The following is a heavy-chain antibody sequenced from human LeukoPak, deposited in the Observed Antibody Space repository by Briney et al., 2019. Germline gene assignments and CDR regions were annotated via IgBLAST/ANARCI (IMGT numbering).Heavy chain of an antibody. V-gene: IGHV4-34*01. D-gene: IGHD2-2*01. CDR3: ARRRCSSTSCYAYRVVVNWFDP. CDR2: INHSGST. J-gene: IGHJ5*02. Sequence: SETLSLTCAVYGGSFSGYYWSWIRQPPGMGLEWIGEINHSGSTNYNPSLKSRVTISVDTSKNQFSLKLSSVTAADTAVYYCARRRCSSTSCYAYRVVVNWFDPWGQGTLVTVSS. CDR1: GGSFSGYY.